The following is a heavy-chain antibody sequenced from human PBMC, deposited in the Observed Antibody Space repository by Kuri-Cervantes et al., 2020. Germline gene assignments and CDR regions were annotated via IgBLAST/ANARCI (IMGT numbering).Heavy chain of an antibody. D-gene: IGHD4-23*01. CDR3: ARSTTVVQRGAGY. J-gene: IGHJ4*02. CDR1: GFTFSSYS. Sequence: GGSLRLSCAASGFTFSSYSMNWVRQAPGKGLEWVSYISSSSSTINYAYSVKGRFTIPRDNAKNSLYLQMNSLRDEDTAVYYCARSTTVVQRGAGYWGQGTLVTVSS. V-gene: IGHV3-48*02. CDR2: ISSSSSTI.